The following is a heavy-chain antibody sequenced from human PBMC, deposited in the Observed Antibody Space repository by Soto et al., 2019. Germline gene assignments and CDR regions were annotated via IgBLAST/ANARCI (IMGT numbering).Heavy chain of an antibody. CDR2: IYYSGST. D-gene: IGHD6-13*01. V-gene: IGHV4-30-4*01. J-gene: IGHJ5*02. CDR3: ARGSTWQGRDWFDP. Sequence: SETLSLTCTVSGGSISSGDYYWSWIRQPPGKGLEWIGYIYYSGSTYYNPSLKSRVTISVDTSKTLISLKLRSVTAADTAVYYCARGSTWQGRDWFDPWGQGTLVNVS. CDR1: GGSISSGDYY.